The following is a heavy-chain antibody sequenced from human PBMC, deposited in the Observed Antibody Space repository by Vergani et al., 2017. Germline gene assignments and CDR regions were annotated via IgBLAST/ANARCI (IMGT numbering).Heavy chain of an antibody. CDR2: ISWNSGSI. CDR1: GITFWKFG. CDR3: AKDMRYSSSPYYFDY. Sequence: EVDLVESGGGLAQPGGSLRLSCEASGITFWKFGMHWVRQGPGKGLEWVSGISWNSGSIGYADSVKGRFTISRDNAKNSLYLQMNSLRAEDTALYYCAKDMRYSSSPYYFDYWGQGTLVTVSS. D-gene: IGHD6-6*01. J-gene: IGHJ4*02. V-gene: IGHV3-9*01.